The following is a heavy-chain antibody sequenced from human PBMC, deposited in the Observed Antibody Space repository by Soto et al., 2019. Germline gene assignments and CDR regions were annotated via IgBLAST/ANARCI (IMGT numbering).Heavy chain of an antibody. D-gene: IGHD4-17*01. CDR3: ARVGRLHYFEY. Sequence: PGGSLRLSCAASGFTFSSYAMHWVRQAPGKGLEWVAVISYDGSNKYYADSVKGRFTISRDNSKNTLFLQMNSLRAEDTAVYYCARVGRLHYFEYWGQGTLVTLSS. V-gene: IGHV3-30-3*01. CDR2: ISYDGSNK. CDR1: GFTFSSYA. J-gene: IGHJ4*02.